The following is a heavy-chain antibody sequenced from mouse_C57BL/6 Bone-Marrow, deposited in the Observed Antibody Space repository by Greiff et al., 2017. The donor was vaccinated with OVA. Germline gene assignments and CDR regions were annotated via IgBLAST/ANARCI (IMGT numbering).Heavy chain of an antibody. CDR1: GYSFTSYY. CDR2: IYPGSGNT. J-gene: IGHJ3*01. D-gene: IGHD2-2*01. V-gene: IGHV1-66*01. CDR3: ARPRSTMVPWFAY. Sequence: VQLQQSGPELVKPGASVKISCKASGYSFTSYYIHWVKQRPGQGLEWIGWIYPGSGNTKYNEKFKGKATLTADTSSSTAYMQLSSLTSEDSAVYYCARPRSTMVPWFAYWGQGTLVTVSA.